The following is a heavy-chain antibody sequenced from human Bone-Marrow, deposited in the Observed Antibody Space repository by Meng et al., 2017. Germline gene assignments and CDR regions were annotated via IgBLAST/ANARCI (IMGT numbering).Heavy chain of an antibody. CDR3: ARDSRYSSSWYNRYCYYYGMDV. D-gene: IGHD6-13*01. V-gene: IGHV6-1*01. J-gene: IGHJ6*02. Sequence: QTPSLTRAISGDSVYSNSAARNWIRQSPSIGLEWLGRTYYRSKWYNDYATSVEGRITINPDTSKNQFSLQLNSVTPGDTAVYYCARDSRYSSSWYNRYCYYYGMDVWGQGTTVTVSS. CDR2: TYYRSKWYN. CDR1: GDSVYSNSAA.